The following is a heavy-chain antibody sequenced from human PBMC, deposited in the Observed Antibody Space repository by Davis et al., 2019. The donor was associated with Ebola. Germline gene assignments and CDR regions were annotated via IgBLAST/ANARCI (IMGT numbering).Heavy chain of an antibody. D-gene: IGHD3-10*01. CDR3: ASIYGSGSPRFDY. Sequence: MPWETLSLICTVSGASISRTTNYYWGWIRQSPGKGLEWIGSIYYSGNTYYSPSLRSRVTMSVDPSKNQFSLKLSSVTAADTAVYYCASIYGSGSPRFDYWGQGILVTVSS. CDR1: GASISRTTNYY. V-gene: IGHV4-39*01. CDR2: IYYSGNT. J-gene: IGHJ4*02.